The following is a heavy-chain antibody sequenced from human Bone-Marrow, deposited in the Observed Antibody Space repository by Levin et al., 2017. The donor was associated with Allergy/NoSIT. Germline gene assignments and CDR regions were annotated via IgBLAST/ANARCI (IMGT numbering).Heavy chain of an antibody. V-gene: IGHV3-7*01. CDR2: IKQDGSEK. CDR1: GFTFSSYW. CDR3: AGYGDYSRFAGMDV. J-gene: IGHJ6*02. Sequence: GGSLRLSCAASGFTFSSYWMSWVRQAPGKGLEWVANIKQDGSEKYYVDSVKGRFTISRDNAKNSLYLQMNSLRAEDTAVYYCAGYGDYSRFAGMDVWGQGTTVTVSS. D-gene: IGHD4-17*01.